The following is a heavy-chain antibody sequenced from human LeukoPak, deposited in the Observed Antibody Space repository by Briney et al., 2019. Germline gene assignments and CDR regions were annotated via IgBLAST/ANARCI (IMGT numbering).Heavy chain of an antibody. Sequence: PSETLSLTCTVSAGSLSSRTHYCNWLRQPPGKGLEWIASIYHSGSTPYNPSLQSRVTISVDTSKNQFSLKLSSVTAADTSVYYCARHWRFLEWSGGQGTPVTVSS. CDR3: ARHWRFLEWS. V-gene: IGHV4-39*01. D-gene: IGHD3-3*01. J-gene: IGHJ4*02. CDR1: AGSLSSRTHY. CDR2: IYHSGST.